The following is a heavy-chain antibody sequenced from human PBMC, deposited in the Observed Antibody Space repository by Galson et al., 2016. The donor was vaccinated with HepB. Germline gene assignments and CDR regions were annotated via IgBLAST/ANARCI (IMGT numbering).Heavy chain of an antibody. V-gene: IGHV3-30-3*01. CDR3: ARDYYGGNSVVCAY. J-gene: IGHJ4*02. CDR1: GFTFSSYA. Sequence: SLRLSCAASGFTFSSYAMYWVRQAPGKGLEWVAVISYDGSNKYYADSVKGRLTVSRDNSKNTPYLQINSLRAEDTAVYYCARDYYGGNSVVCAYWGQGNLVTVSS. D-gene: IGHD4-23*01. CDR2: ISYDGSNK.